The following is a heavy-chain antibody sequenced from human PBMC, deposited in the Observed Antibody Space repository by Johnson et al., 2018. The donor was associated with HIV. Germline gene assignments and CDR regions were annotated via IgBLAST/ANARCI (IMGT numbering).Heavy chain of an antibody. CDR1: GFTVSSNY. V-gene: IGHV3-66*01. CDR3: RVVGDAFVI. CDR2: IYSGGST. D-gene: IGHD2-15*01. Sequence: VQLVESGGGLVQPGGSLRLSCAASGFTVSSNYMSWVRQAPGKGLEWVSVIYSGGSTYYADSVKGRFTISRDNSKNTLYLQMNSLRVDDTAVYYVRVVGDAFVIWGQGTMGTVSS. J-gene: IGHJ3*02.